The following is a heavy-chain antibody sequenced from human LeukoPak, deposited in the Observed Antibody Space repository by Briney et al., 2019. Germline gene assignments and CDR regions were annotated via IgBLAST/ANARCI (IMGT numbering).Heavy chain of an antibody. CDR1: GFTFSSYA. J-gene: IGHJ1*01. CDR3: AKDRGYYGSGSYKEYFQH. Sequence: GGSLRLSCAASGFTFSSYAMSWVRQAPGKGLEWVPTISGGGDSTFYADSVTGRFTISRDNSKHTQYLQMNSLRAEDTAVYYCAKDRGYYGSGSYKEYFQHWGQGTLVTVSS. V-gene: IGHV3-23*01. CDR2: ISGGGDST. D-gene: IGHD3-10*01.